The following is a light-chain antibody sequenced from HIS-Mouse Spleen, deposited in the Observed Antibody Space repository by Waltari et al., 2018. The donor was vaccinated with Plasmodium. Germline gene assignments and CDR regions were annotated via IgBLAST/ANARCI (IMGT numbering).Light chain of an antibody. CDR1: SSDVGGYNY. J-gene: IGLJ3*02. CDR2: EVS. V-gene: IGLV2-11*01. CDR3: CSYAGSYTWV. Sequence: QSALTQPRSVSGSPGQSVTISCPGTSSDVGGYNYVSWYQQHPGKAPKPMIYEVSKRPSGVPDRFSGSKSGNTASLTISGLQAEDEADYYCCSYAGSYTWVFGGGTKLTVL.